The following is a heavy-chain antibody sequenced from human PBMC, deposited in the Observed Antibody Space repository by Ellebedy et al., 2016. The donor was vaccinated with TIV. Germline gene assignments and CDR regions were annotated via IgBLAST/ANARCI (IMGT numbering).Heavy chain of an antibody. J-gene: IGHJ2*01. V-gene: IGHV3-33*01. D-gene: IGHD3-3*01. Sequence: GESLKISCAASGFTFSSYGMHWVRQAPGKGLEWVAVIWYDGSNKYYADSVKGRFTISRDNSKNTLYLQMNSQRAEDTAVYYCARGVEDWYFDLWGRGTLVTVSS. CDR2: IWYDGSNK. CDR1: GFTFSSYG. CDR3: ARGVEDWYFDL.